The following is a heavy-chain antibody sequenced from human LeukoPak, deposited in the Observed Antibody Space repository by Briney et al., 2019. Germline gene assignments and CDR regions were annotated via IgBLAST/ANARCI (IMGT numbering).Heavy chain of an antibody. Sequence: SLRLSCAASXXXXSSXAMSXVXQXPGKGXXWXXXXSGNGGSTYYADSVKGRFTISRDNSKNTLYLQMNSLRAEDTAVYYCAKDPYDSSGYYRRYFDYWGQGTLVTVSS. CDR3: AKDPYDSSGYYRRYFDY. V-gene: IGHV3-23*01. D-gene: IGHD3-22*01. J-gene: IGHJ4*02. CDR1: XXXXSSXA. CDR2: XSGNGGST.